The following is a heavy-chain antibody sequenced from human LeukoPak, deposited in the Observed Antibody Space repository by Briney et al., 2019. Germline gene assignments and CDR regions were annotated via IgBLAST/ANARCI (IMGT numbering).Heavy chain of an antibody. Sequence: ASVKVSCKASRYTFTGYYMDWVRQAPGRGLEWMGWINPNSGGTNYAQKFQGRVTMTRDTSISTAYMELSRLRSDDTAVYYCARSKTVGENDYWGQGTLVTVSS. D-gene: IGHD3-10*01. V-gene: IGHV1-2*02. CDR1: RYTFTGYY. CDR2: INPNSGGT. J-gene: IGHJ4*02. CDR3: ARSKTVGENDY.